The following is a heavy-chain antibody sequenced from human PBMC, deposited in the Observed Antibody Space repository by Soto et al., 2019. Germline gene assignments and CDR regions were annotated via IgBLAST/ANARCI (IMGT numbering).Heavy chain of an antibody. CDR2: ISYDGSNK. Sequence: QVQLVESGGGVVQPGRSLRLSCAASGFTFSSYAMHWVRQAPGKGLEWVAVISYDGSNKYYADSVKGRFTISRDNSKNTRYLQMNSLRAEDTAGYYCATPEGDIVLVPAAMGGDNWFDPWGQGTLVTVSS. CDR3: ATPEGDIVLVPAAMGGDNWFDP. CDR1: GFTFSSYA. D-gene: IGHD2-2*01. V-gene: IGHV3-30-3*01. J-gene: IGHJ5*02.